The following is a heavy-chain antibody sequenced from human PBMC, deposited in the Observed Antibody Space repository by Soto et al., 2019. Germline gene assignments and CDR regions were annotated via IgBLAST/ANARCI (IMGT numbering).Heavy chain of an antibody. J-gene: IGHJ5*02. D-gene: IGHD2-2*01. CDR1: GYTLTELS. Sequence: ASVKVSCKVSGYTLTELSMHWVRQAPGKGLEWMGGFDPEDGETIYAQKFQGRVTMTEDTSTDTAYMELSSLRSEDTAVYYCATVGDCSSTSCPEGFDPWGQGTLVTVSS. CDR2: FDPEDGET. V-gene: IGHV1-24*01. CDR3: ATVGDCSSTSCPEGFDP.